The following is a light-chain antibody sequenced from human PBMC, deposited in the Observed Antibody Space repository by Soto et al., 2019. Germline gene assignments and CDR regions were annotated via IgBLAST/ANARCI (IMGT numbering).Light chain of an antibody. CDR2: DAS. CDR3: QQRSTWPLT. CDR1: QSISSH. V-gene: IGKV3-11*01. J-gene: IGKJ4*01. Sequence: EIVLTQSPATLSLSPGERATLSCRASQSISSHLAWYQQKPGQAPRLLMYDASNRATGILARFSGSGSGTDFTLTISSLEPEDFAVYYCQQRSTWPLTFGGGTK.